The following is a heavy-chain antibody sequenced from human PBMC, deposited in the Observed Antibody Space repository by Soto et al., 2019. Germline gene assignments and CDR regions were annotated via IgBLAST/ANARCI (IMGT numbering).Heavy chain of an antibody. CDR3: AKDVRAAMASYYYYGMDV. V-gene: IGHV3-48*01. CDR2: ISSSSSTI. CDR1: GFTFSSYS. Sequence: GGSLRLSCAASGFTFSSYSMNWVRQAPGKGLEWVSYISSSSSTIYYADSVKGRFTISRDNAKNTLYLQMNSLRAEDTAVYYCAKDVRAAMASYYYYGMDVWGQGTTVTVSS. J-gene: IGHJ6*02. D-gene: IGHD5-18*01.